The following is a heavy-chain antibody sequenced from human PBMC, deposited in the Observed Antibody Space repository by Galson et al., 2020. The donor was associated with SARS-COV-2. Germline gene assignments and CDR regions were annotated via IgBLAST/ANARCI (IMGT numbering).Heavy chain of an antibody. Sequence: GGSLRLSCAASGFTFSSHDMTWVRQAPGKGLEWVSSINRGGDGTSYSDSVRGRFTISRDNSKNTLYLQMNSLRVEDTAVYYCGKDFNWQLGYWGQGNLVTVSS. V-gene: IGHV3-23*01. D-gene: IGHD1-1*01. CDR3: GKDFNWQLGY. CDR1: GFTFSSHD. CDR2: INRGGDGT. J-gene: IGHJ4*02.